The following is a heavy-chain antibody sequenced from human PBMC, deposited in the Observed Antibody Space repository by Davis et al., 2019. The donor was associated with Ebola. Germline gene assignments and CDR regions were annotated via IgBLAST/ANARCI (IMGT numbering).Heavy chain of an antibody. V-gene: IGHV1-3*01. Sequence: ASVKVSCKASGYTFTSYAMHWVRQAPGQGLEWMGWINAGNGNTKYSQKFQGRVTITRDTSASTAYMELSSLRSEDTAVYYCASTGIAARGPYYYGMDVWGQGTTVTVSS. CDR2: INAGNGNT. D-gene: IGHD6-6*01. CDR3: ASTGIAARGPYYYGMDV. J-gene: IGHJ6*02. CDR1: GYTFTSYA.